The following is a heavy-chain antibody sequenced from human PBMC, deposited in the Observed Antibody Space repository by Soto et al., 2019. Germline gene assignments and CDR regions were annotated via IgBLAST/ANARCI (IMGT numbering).Heavy chain of an antibody. V-gene: IGHV5-51*01. CDR1: GYSFTSYW. D-gene: IGHD6-25*01. CDR3: ARHRYDSSVKWFDP. J-gene: IGHJ5*02. CDR2: IYPGDSDT. Sequence: RXESLTISCKGSGYSFTSYWIGLVCQVPGKGLEWMGIIYPGDSDTRYSPSFQGQVTISADKSISTAYLQWSSLKASDTAMYYCARHRYDSSVKWFDPWGQGTLVTVSS.